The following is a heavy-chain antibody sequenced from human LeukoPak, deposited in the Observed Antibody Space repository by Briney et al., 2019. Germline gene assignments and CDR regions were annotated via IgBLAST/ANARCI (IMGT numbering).Heavy chain of an antibody. CDR1: GYTFTSYY. V-gene: IGHV1-46*01. D-gene: IGHD3-3*01. CDR3: ARAGSRDYDFWSGYVGYYYYYYMDV. CDR2: INPSGGST. J-gene: IGHJ6*03. Sequence: ASVKLSCKASGYTFTSYYMHWVRQAPGQGLEWMGIINPSGGSTSYAQKFQGRVTMTRDMSTSTVYMELSSLRSEDTAVYYCARAGSRDYDFWSGYVGYYYYYYMDVWGKGTTVTVSS.